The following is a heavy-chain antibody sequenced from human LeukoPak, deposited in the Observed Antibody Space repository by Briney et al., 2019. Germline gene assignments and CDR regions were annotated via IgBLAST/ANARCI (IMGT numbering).Heavy chain of an antibody. Sequence: ASVKVSCKASVYIFTNYNMHWVRQPPGQGLEWMGIINPNCGRTSNPQKFQGRVTMTRDTSTSTVYMEVSSLRAEDTAVYYCGRASGPIAGGVGYWGQGTLVTVSS. V-gene: IGHV1-46*01. D-gene: IGHD6-13*01. CDR3: GRASGPIAGGVGY. CDR2: INPNCGRT. CDR1: VYIFTNYN. J-gene: IGHJ4*02.